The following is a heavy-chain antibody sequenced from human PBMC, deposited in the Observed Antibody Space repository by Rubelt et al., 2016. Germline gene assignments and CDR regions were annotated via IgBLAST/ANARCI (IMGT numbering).Heavy chain of an antibody. CDR2: INAVNGNT. J-gene: IGHJ4*02. CDR3: ARAQRIRLLMVYAPTFDY. Sequence: QVQLVQSGAEVKKPGASVKVSCEASGYTFTSYAMHWVRQAPGQRLEWMGWINAVNGNTKYSQKFQGRVPITRDTSAGTAYMELSSLRSEDTAVYYCARAQRIRLLMVYAPTFDYWGQGTLVTVSS. CDR1: GYTFTSYA. V-gene: IGHV1-3*01. D-gene: IGHD2-8*01.